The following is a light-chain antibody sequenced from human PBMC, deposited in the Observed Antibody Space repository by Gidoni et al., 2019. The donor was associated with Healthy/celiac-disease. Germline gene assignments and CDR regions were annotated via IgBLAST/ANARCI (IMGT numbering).Light chain of an antibody. V-gene: IGKV3-20*01. J-gene: IGKJ2*04. CDR1: QSVSSSY. CDR3: QQDGSSCS. Sequence: EIVLTQSPGPLSLSPGERATLSCRASQSVSSSYLAWYQQKPGQAPRLLIDGASSRATGIPDRFRGRGSGADFTITISRLEPEDFAVYYCQQDGSSCSFGQGTKLEIK. CDR2: GAS.